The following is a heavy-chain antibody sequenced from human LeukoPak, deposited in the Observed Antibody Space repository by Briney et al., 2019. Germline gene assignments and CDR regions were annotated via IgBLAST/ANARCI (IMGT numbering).Heavy chain of an antibody. D-gene: IGHD6-13*01. Sequence: SGGSLRLSCAASGFTFDDYAMHWVRQAPGKGLEWVSGISWNGGTIAYADSVKGRFTISRDNAKNSLYLQMNSLRAEDTAVYYCARESGIAAALDLWGQGTLVTVSS. V-gene: IGHV3-9*01. CDR1: GFTFDDYA. J-gene: IGHJ5*02. CDR3: ARESGIAAALDL. CDR2: ISWNGGTI.